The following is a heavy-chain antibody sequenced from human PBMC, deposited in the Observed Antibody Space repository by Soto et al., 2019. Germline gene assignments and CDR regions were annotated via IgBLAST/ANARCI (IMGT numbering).Heavy chain of an antibody. CDR1: GDSVSSNSAA. V-gene: IGHV6-1*01. Sequence: PSQTLSLTCAISGDSVSSNSAAWNWIRQSPSRGLEWLGRTYYRSKWYNDYAVSVKSRITINPDTSKNQFSLQLSSVTPEDTAVYYCARDYKSGLGPKAPLDYWGQGTLVTVSS. CDR2: TYYRSKWYN. D-gene: IGHD3-10*01. J-gene: IGHJ4*02. CDR3: ARDYKSGLGPKAPLDY.